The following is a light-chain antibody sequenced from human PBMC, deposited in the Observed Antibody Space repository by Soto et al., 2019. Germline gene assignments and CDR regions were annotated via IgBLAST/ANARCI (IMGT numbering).Light chain of an antibody. V-gene: IGKV1-5*03. CDR1: QSISSW. CDR2: KAS. J-gene: IGKJ1*01. Sequence: DIQMTQSPSTLSASVGDRVTITCRASQSISSWLAWYQQKPGKAPKLLIYKASSLESGVTSRFSGSGSGTEFTLTISSLQPDDFATYYCQHYNSYSPRTFGQGTKVEIK. CDR3: QHYNSYSPRT.